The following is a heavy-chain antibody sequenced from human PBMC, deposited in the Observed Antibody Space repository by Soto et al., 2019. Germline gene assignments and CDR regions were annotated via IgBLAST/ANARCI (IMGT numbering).Heavy chain of an antibody. Sequence: QVQLQESGPGLVKASETLSLACSVSGGAISSGGHYWSWIRQYPGKGLEWIGYIYKSGSSYYNPSPMSRVVLSVATSKNQVSLRLTYVTAADTAMYYCARVTDPEEDSGMVWFDPWGQGTQVTVSS. CDR1: GGAISSGGHY. CDR2: IYKSGSS. CDR3: ARVTDPEEDSGMVWFDP. V-gene: IGHV4-31*03. D-gene: IGHD3-10*01. J-gene: IGHJ5*02.